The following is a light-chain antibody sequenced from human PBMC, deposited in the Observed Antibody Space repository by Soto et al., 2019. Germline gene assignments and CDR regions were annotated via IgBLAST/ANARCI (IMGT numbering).Light chain of an antibody. Sequence: QSVLTQSPSTSETPGQRVTISCSGSISNIEANFVYWYQQLPGTAPKLLIYRNDQRPSGVPDRFSGSKSDTSASLLISELRSEDEGDYYCAAWDDSLSGWVFGGGTKVTVL. J-gene: IGLJ3*02. CDR2: RND. V-gene: IGLV1-47*01. CDR3: AAWDDSLSGWV. CDR1: ISNIEANF.